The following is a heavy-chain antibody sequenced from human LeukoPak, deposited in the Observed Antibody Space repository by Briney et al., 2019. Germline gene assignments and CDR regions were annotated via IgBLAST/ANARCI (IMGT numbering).Heavy chain of an antibody. CDR2: IKQDGSEK. D-gene: IGHD4-17*01. CDR3: ARRGSGDHFDY. CDR1: GFTFSSYW. J-gene: IGHJ4*02. Sequence: GGSLRLSCVVSGFTFSSYWTSWVRQAPGKGLEWVANIKQDGSEKYYVDSVKGRFTISRDNAKNALYLQMDSLRAEDTAVYYCARRGSGDHFDYWGQGTLVTVSS. V-gene: IGHV3-7*01.